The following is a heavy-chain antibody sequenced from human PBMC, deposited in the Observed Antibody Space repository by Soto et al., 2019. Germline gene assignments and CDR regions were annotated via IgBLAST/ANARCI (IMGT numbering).Heavy chain of an antibody. CDR1: GYTFTSYD. CDR3: ARNYTYGNDDFDH. Sequence: QVQLVQSGAEVKKPGASVKVSCKASGYTFTSYDINWVRLVTGQGLEWMGWMNPNTGNAGYAQKFQGRVTMPRSTSISTDYMELSSLRSEDTAVYYCARNYTYGNDDFDHWGQGTLVTVSS. D-gene: IGHD5-18*01. CDR2: MNPNTGNA. J-gene: IGHJ4*02. V-gene: IGHV1-8*01.